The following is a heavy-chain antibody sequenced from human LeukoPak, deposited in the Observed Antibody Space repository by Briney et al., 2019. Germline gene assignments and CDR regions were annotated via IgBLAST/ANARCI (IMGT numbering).Heavy chain of an antibody. V-gene: IGHV1-2*02. CDR2: INPNSGGT. CDR1: GYTFTGYY. D-gene: IGHD1-26*01. J-gene: IGHJ3*02. Sequence: ASVTVSCKASGYTFTGYYMHWVRQAPGQGLEWMGWINPNSGGTNYAQKFQGRVTMTRDTSISTAYMELSRLRSDDTAVYYCARVGGLELFGFSSAFDIWGQGTMVTVSS. CDR3: ARVGGLELFGFSSAFDI.